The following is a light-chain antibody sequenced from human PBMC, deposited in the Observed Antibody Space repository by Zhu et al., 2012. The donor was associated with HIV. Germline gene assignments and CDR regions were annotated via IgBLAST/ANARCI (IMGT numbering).Light chain of an antibody. V-gene: IGKV3-15*01. CDR3: HQYNNWPLWT. J-gene: IGKJ1*01. CDR1: KSVSSN. Sequence: EIVMTQYPATLSVSPGERATLYCRASKSVSSNLAWYQKKPGQAPRLLIYGASTRPPGIPARFSGSGSGTEFTLTISSLQSEDFAVYYCHQYNNWPLWTFGQGTKVEI. CDR2: GAS.